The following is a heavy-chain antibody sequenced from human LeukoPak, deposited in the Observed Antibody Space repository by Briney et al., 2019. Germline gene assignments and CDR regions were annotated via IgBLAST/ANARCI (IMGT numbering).Heavy chain of an antibody. CDR1: GLTFSNYG. CDR2: ISAYGGNT. J-gene: IGHJ4*02. CDR3: ARDGRFAAYEPDY. V-gene: IGHV1-18*01. D-gene: IGHD1-26*01. Sequence: ASVKVPCKASGLTFSNYGITWVRQAPGQGLEWVGWISAYGGNTNYAQKFQGRVTMTTDTSTSTAHMELRSLRYDDTAVYYCARDGRFAAYEPDYWGQGTLVTVSS.